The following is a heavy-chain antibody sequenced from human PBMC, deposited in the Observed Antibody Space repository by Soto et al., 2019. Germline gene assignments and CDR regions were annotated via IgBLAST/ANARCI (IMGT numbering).Heavy chain of an antibody. CDR3: AREGIAAAGTGMNFDY. Sequence: QVQLVQSGAEVKKPGASVKVSCKASGYTFTSYDINWVRQATGQGLEWMGWMNPNSGNTGYAQKFQGRVTMTRNTXIXXADMELSSVRSEDTAVYYGAREGIAAAGTGMNFDYWGQGTLVTVSS. D-gene: IGHD6-13*01. J-gene: IGHJ4*02. CDR2: MNPNSGNT. V-gene: IGHV1-8*01. CDR1: GYTFTSYD.